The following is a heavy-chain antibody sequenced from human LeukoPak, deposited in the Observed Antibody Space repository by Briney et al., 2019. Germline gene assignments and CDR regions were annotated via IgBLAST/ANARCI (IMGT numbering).Heavy chain of an antibody. V-gene: IGHV4-59*08. D-gene: IGHD3-3*01. J-gene: IGHJ4*02. CDR2: IDDSGTT. Sequence: SETLSLTCTVSGGSISSYYWSWIRQPPGKGLEWIGYIDDSGTTNYNPSLKSRVTISVDTSKNQFPLKPSSVTAADTAVYYCARLNYDFWRGYYFDYWGQGTLVTVSS. CDR3: ARLNYDFWRGYYFDY. CDR1: GGSISSYY.